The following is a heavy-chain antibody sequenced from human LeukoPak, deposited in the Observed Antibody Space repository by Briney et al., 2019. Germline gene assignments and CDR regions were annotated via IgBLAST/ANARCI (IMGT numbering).Heavy chain of an antibody. D-gene: IGHD6-19*01. Sequence: PGGSLRLSCAASGFTFSSYSMNWVRQAPGKGLEWVSYISSSGSTIYYADSVKGRFTISRDNAKNSLYLQMNSLRAEDTAVYYCARESSVIAVAGTGGDAFDIWGQGTMVTVSS. CDR2: ISSSGSTI. J-gene: IGHJ3*02. CDR1: GFTFSSYS. CDR3: ARESSVIAVAGTGGDAFDI. V-gene: IGHV3-48*04.